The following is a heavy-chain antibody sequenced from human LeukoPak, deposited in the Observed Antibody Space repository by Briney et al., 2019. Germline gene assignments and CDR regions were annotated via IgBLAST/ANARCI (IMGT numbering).Heavy chain of an antibody. CDR3: ASYFHYGDYASLWY. CDR2: ISENGEST. V-gene: IGHV3-23*01. CDR1: GFTFNTYA. J-gene: IGHJ4*02. Sequence: GGSLRLSCAASGFTFNTYAMSWVRQAPGKGLEWVSRISENGESTYYADSVKGRFPISRDNSRNTLYLQMNSLRAEDTAVYYCASYFHYGDYASLWYWGQGTLVTVSS. D-gene: IGHD4-17*01.